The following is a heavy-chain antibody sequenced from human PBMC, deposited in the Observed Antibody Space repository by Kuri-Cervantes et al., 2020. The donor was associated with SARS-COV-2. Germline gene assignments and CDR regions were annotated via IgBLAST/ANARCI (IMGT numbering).Heavy chain of an antibody. CDR2: ISGSGGST. CDR3: ARGGCSSTSCLPFDY. J-gene: IGHJ4*02. CDR1: GLSFSSYG. Sequence: GESLKISCAASGLSFSSYGMSWVRQAPGKGLEWVSAISGSGGSTYYADSVKGRFTISRDNSKNSLYLQMNSLRAEDTAVYYCARGGCSSTSCLPFDYWGQGTLVTVSS. D-gene: IGHD2-2*01. V-gene: IGHV3-23*01.